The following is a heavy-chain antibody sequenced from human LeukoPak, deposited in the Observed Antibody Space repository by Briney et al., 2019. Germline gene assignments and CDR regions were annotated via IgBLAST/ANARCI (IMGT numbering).Heavy chain of an antibody. D-gene: IGHD4-17*01. CDR2: ISSSSSTI. Sequence: GGSLRLPCAASGFTFSSYSMNWVRQAPGKGLEWVSYISSSSSTIYYADSVKGRFTISRDNAKNSLYLQMNSLRAEDTAVYYCAREGHGDYNFWGQGTLVTVSS. V-gene: IGHV3-48*01. CDR1: GFTFSSYS. J-gene: IGHJ4*02. CDR3: AREGHGDYNF.